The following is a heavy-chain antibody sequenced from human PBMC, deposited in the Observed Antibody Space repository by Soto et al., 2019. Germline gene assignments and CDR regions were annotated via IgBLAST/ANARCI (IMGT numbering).Heavy chain of an antibody. CDR2: ISSPTGPI. D-gene: IGHD5-12*01. CDR3: ARGGWLPDY. Sequence: EVQLVESGGGLVQPGGSLRLSCAASGFTFSSYSMNWVRQAPGKGLEWISYISSPTGPIYYADSVKGRFTVSRDDAKKSLYLQMNSLRAEDTAVYYCARGGWLPDYWGQGTLVTVSS. J-gene: IGHJ4*02. V-gene: IGHV3-48*01. CDR1: GFTFSSYS.